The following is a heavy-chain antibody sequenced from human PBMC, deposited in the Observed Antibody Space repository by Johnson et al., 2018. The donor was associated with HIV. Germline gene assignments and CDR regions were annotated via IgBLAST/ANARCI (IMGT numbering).Heavy chain of an antibody. Sequence: QVQLVESGGGLVKPGRSLRLSCAASGFTFSSYGMHWVRQAPGKGLEWVAVIWYDGSNKYYADSVKGRFTISRDDSKNTLYLQMNSLRAEDTALYYCARENYYDILNDAFDIWGQGTMVTVSS. D-gene: IGHD3-22*01. J-gene: IGHJ3*02. CDR1: GFTFSSYG. CDR3: ARENYYDILNDAFDI. CDR2: IWYDGSNK. V-gene: IGHV3-33*01.